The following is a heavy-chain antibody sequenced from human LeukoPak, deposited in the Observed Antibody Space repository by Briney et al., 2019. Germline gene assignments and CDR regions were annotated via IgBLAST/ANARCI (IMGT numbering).Heavy chain of an antibody. CDR3: ARDRGYGSGSYYGLDAFDI. J-gene: IGHJ3*02. V-gene: IGHV3-7*01. D-gene: IGHD3-10*01. Sequence: GGSLRLSCAASGFTFSSYWMSWVRQAPGKGLEWVANIKQDGSEKYYVDSVKGRFTISRDNAKNSLYLQMNSLRAEDTAVYYCARDRGYGSGSYYGLDAFDIWGQGTMVTVSS. CDR2: IKQDGSEK. CDR1: GFTFSSYW.